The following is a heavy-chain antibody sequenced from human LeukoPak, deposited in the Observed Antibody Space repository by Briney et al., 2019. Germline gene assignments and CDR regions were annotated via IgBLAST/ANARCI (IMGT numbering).Heavy chain of an antibody. CDR2: INHSGST. Sequence: KPSETLSLTCAVYGGSFSGYYWSWIRQPPGKGLEWIGEINHSGSTNYNPSLKSRVTISVDTSKNQFSLKLSSVTAADTAVYYCARTPIYYFDNSGYYNWGQGTLVTVSS. J-gene: IGHJ4*02. D-gene: IGHD3-22*01. CDR1: GGSFSGYY. CDR3: ARTPIYYFDNSGYYN. V-gene: IGHV4-34*01.